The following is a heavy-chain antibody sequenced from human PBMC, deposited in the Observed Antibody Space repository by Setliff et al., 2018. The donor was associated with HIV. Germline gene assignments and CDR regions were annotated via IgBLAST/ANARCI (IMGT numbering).Heavy chain of an antibody. CDR2: IIPIFGTA. CDR1: GGTFSSYS. D-gene: IGHD3-9*01. CDR3: SIVPTYYDILTGYYLDP. J-gene: IGHJ5*02. V-gene: IGHV1-69*05. Sequence: SVKVSCKASGGTFSSYSISWVRQAPGQGLEWMGGIIPIFGTANYAQKFQGRVTITTDESTSTAYMELSSLRSEDTAVYYCSIVPTYYDILTGYYLDPWGQGTLVTVSS.